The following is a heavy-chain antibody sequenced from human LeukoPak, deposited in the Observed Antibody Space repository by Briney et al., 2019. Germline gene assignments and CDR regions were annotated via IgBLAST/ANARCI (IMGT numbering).Heavy chain of an antibody. CDR1: GGSISSYF. CDR2: IYDTTT. Sequence: PSETLSLTCTVSGGSISSYFWTWVRQSPGKGLEWVGYIYDTTTTYNPSLKGRVTISADMSQNQLSLKVTSVTAADTAVYYCARNFPGRTEDVWGKGTTVIVSS. CDR3: ARNFPGRTEDV. V-gene: IGHV4-59*01. J-gene: IGHJ6*04. D-gene: IGHD1-14*01.